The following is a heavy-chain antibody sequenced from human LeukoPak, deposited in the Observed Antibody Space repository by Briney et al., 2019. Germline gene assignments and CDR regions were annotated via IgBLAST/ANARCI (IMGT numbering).Heavy chain of an antibody. CDR1: GGSFSGYY. V-gene: IGHV4-34*01. Sequence: SETLSLTCAVYGGSFSGYYWSWIRQPPGKGLEWIGEINHSGSTNYNPSLKSRVTISVDTSKNQFSLMLTSVTAADTAVYYCARATTTYAIDYWGQGTLVTVSS. J-gene: IGHJ4*02. CDR3: ARATTTYAIDY. D-gene: IGHD4-17*01. CDR2: INHSGST.